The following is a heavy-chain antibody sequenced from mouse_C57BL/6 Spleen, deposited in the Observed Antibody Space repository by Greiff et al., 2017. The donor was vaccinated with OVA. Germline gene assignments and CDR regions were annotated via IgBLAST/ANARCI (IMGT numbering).Heavy chain of an antibody. D-gene: IGHD2-4*01. Sequence: VQLQQPGTELVKPGASVKLSCKASGYTFTSYWMHWVKQRPGQGLEWIGNINPSNGGTNYNEKFKSKATLTVDKSSSTAYMQLSSLTSEDSVVYYCARQGYDYDGDFDYWGQGTTLTVSS. CDR1: GYTFTSYW. J-gene: IGHJ2*01. V-gene: IGHV1-53*01. CDR3: ARQGYDYDGDFDY. CDR2: INPSNGGT.